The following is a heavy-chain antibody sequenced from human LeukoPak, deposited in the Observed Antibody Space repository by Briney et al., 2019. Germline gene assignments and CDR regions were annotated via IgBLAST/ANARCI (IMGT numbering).Heavy chain of an antibody. CDR2: IYYSGST. D-gene: IGHD5-18*01. Sequence: KPSETLSLTCTVSGGSISSYYWSWTRQPPGKGLEWIGYIYYSGSTNYNPSLKSRVTISVDTSKNQFSLKLSSVTAADTAVYYCARGGIQLWRSWFDPWGQGTLVTVSS. CDR3: ARGGIQLWRSWFDP. CDR1: GGSISSYY. J-gene: IGHJ5*02. V-gene: IGHV4-59*01.